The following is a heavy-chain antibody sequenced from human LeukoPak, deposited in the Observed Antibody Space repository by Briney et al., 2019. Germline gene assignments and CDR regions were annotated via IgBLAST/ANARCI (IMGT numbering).Heavy chain of an antibody. CDR3: ARDLLWQWLAFDP. CDR1: GYTFSDYY. V-gene: IGHV1-2*02. D-gene: IGHD6-19*01. J-gene: IGHJ5*02. CDR2: INPNTGDT. Sequence: GGSVKVSCKASGYTFSDYYMQWVRQAPGQGLEWMGWINPNTGDTNYAQKFQGRVTMTRDTSISTVYMELSRLRSDDTAVYYCARDLLWQWLAFDPWGQGTLVTVSS.